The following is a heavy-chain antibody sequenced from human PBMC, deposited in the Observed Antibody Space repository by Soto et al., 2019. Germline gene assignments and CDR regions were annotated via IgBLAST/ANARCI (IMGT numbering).Heavy chain of an antibody. CDR3: ARSHLYYDSSGYPDY. CDR2: ISSSSSTI. Sequence: GGSLRLSCAASGFTFSDYYMSWIRQAPGKGLEWVSYISSSSSTIYYADSVKGRFTISRDNAKNSLYLQMNSLRAEDTAVYYCARSHLYYDSSGYPDYWGQGTLVTVSS. V-gene: IGHV3-11*01. D-gene: IGHD3-22*01. CDR1: GFTFSDYY. J-gene: IGHJ4*02.